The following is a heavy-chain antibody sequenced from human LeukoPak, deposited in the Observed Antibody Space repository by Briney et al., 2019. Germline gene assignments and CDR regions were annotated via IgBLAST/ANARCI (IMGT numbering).Heavy chain of an antibody. J-gene: IGHJ3*02. CDR2: IYYSGST. Sequence: SETLSLTCTGSGGSISSYYWSWSRQPPGKGREWIGYIYYSGSTNYNPSLKIRVTISVATSKTQFSLKLSSVTAADTAVYYCARDGTTVKGVGNAFDIWGQGTMVTVSS. D-gene: IGHD1-1*01. CDR1: GGSISSYY. CDR3: ARDGTTVKGVGNAFDI. V-gene: IGHV4-59*01.